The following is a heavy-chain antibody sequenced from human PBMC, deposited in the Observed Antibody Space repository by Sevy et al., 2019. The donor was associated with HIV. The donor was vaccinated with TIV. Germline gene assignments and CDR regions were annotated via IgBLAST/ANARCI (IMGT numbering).Heavy chain of an antibody. CDR3: AKWDYYDSSGYYSTQYFQH. Sequence: GGSLRLSCAASGFTFSSYAMSWVRQAPGKGLEWVSAISGSGGSTYYADSVKGRFTISRDNSKNTLYPQMNSLRAEDTAVYYCAKWDYYDSSGYYSTQYFQHWGQGTLVTVSS. CDR1: GFTFSSYA. D-gene: IGHD3-22*01. J-gene: IGHJ1*01. CDR2: ISGSGGST. V-gene: IGHV3-23*01.